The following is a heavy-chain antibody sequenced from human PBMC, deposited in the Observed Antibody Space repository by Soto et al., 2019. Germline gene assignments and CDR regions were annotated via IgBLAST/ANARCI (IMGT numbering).Heavy chain of an antibody. Sequence: SETLSLTCTVSGGSISSGDYYWSWIRQPPGKGLEWLGYIYYSGSTYYNPSLKSRVTISVDTSKNQFSLKLSSVTAADTAVYYCARDQCYDSSGYSGGPDYWGQGTLVTVSS. D-gene: IGHD3-22*01. V-gene: IGHV4-30-4*01. CDR3: ARDQCYDSSGYSGGPDY. J-gene: IGHJ4*02. CDR2: IYYSGST. CDR1: GGSISSGDYY.